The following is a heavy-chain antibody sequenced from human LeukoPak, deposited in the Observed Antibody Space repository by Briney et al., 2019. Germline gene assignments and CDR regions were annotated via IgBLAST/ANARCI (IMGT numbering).Heavy chain of an antibody. J-gene: IGHJ1*01. V-gene: IGHV1-69*05. CDR3: AALERWPNPWDFQH. CDR2: IIPIFGTA. D-gene: IGHD5-24*01. Sequence: SVKVSCKASGGTFSSYAISWVRQAPGQGLEWMGGIIPIFGTANYAQKFQGRVTITTDESTSTAYMELSSLRSEDTAVYYCAALERWPNPWDFQHWGQGTLVTVSS. CDR1: GGTFSSYA.